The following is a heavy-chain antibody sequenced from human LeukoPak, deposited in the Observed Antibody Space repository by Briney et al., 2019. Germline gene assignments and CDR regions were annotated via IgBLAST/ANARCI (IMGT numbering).Heavy chain of an antibody. Sequence: ASVEVSCKASGFTFTSSAMQWVRQARGQRLEWIGWIVVGSGNTNYAQKLQERVTITRDMSTSTAYMELSSLRSEDTAVYYCARDKSGYYDSSGYSVGNWFDPWGQGPLVTVSS. J-gene: IGHJ5*02. CDR3: ARDKSGYYDSSGYSVGNWFDP. CDR1: GFTFTSSA. D-gene: IGHD3-22*01. V-gene: IGHV1-58*02. CDR2: IVVGSGNT.